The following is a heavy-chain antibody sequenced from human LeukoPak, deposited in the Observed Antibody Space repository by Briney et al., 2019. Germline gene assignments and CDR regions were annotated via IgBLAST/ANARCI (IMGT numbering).Heavy chain of an antibody. CDR3: ARGSYYYDSSGYYYGTFDY. D-gene: IGHD3-22*01. V-gene: IGHV4-59*12. Sequence: SETLSLTCTVSGGSISSYYWSWIRQPPGKGLEWIGYIYYSGSTNYNPSLKSRVTMSVDTSKNQFSLKLSSVTAADTAVYYCARGSYYYDSSGYYYGTFDYWGQGTLVTVSS. J-gene: IGHJ4*02. CDR1: GGSISSYY. CDR2: IYYSGST.